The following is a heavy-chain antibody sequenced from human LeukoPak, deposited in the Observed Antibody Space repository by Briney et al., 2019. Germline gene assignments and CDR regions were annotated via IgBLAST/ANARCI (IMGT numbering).Heavy chain of an antibody. CDR3: TRANGYGLIDY. V-gene: IGHV4-39*07. CDR1: GGSISSSSYY. J-gene: IGHJ4*02. D-gene: IGHD3-10*01. Sequence: SETLSLTCTVSGGSISSSSYYWGWVRQPPGKGLEWIGSIYYSGSTYYNPSLKSRVTISRDTSKNQFSLNLFSVTAADTAMYDCTRANGYGLIDYWGQGTLVTVSS. CDR2: IYYSGST.